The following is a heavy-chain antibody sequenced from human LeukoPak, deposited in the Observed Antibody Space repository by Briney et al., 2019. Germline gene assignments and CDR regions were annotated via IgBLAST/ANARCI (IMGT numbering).Heavy chain of an antibody. V-gene: IGHV3-21*01. CDR1: GFTFSSYS. D-gene: IGHD3-22*01. CDR2: ISSSSYI. CDR3: AKDRAYYSDSSGYYLVRAYDY. J-gene: IGHJ4*02. Sequence: GGSLRLSCAASGFTFSSYSMNWVRQAPGKGLEWVSSISSSSYIYYGDSVKGRFTISRDNAKNSLYLQMNSLRAEDTAVYYCAKDRAYYSDSSGYYLVRAYDYWGQGTLVTVSS.